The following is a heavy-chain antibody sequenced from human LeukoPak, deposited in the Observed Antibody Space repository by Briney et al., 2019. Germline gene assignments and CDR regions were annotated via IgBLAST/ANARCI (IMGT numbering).Heavy chain of an antibody. CDR3: ASRRPYCSGGSCYARGYTPYFDS. D-gene: IGHD2-15*01. CDR1: GDSVSSNSAA. Sequence: SQTLSLTCAISGDSVSSNSAAWNWIRQSPSRCLEWLGRTYYRSKWYNDYAVSVKSRININPDTSKTQFSLKLSSVTAADTAVYYCASRRPYCSGGSCYARGYTPYFDSWGQGTLVTVSS. CDR2: TYYRSKWYN. V-gene: IGHV6-1*01. J-gene: IGHJ4*02.